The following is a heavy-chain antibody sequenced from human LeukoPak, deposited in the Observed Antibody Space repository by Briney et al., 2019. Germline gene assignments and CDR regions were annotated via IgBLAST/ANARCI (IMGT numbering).Heavy chain of an antibody. V-gene: IGHV1-46*01. CDR1: GYTFTSYY. J-gene: IGHJ4*02. CDR2: INPSGSST. CDR3: AREGSGSYFNPSRDFDY. D-gene: IGHD1-26*01. Sequence: GASVKLSCKASGYTFTSYYMHWMRKPPGQGLEWMGIINPSGSSTSYAQKFQGRVTMTRDTSTSTVYMELSSLRSEDTAVYYCAREGSGSYFNPSRDFDYWGQGTLVTVSS.